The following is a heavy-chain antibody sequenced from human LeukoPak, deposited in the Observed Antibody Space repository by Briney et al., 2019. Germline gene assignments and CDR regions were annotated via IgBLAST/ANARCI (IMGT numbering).Heavy chain of an antibody. V-gene: IGHV5-51*01. CDR3: ARFEVNHEDSSSFYYFDH. D-gene: IGHD3-22*01. Sequence: GESLKISCRVSGYAFASYWIGWVRQVSGKGLEWMGIIYPDDSDTKYSPSFQGQVAFSADKSVNTAYLQWSSLKASDSAMYYCARFEVNHEDSSSFYYFDHWGQGTLVTVSS. CDR2: IYPDDSDT. J-gene: IGHJ4*02. CDR1: GYAFASYW.